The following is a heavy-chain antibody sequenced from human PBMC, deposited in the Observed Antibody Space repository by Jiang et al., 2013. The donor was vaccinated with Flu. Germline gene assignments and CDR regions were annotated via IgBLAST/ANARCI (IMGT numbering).Heavy chain of an antibody. D-gene: IGHD1/OR15-1a*01. Sequence: GSGLVKPSQTLSLTCAVSGGSISSDGYSWSWIRQPPGKGLEWIGYIHHSGSTYCKSSLRSRVTISIDRSRNQLSLKLSSVTAADTAVYYCAREVIRTNWFDPWGQGILVTVSS. CDR1: GGSISSDGYS. V-gene: IGHV4-30-2*01. J-gene: IGHJ5*02. CDR2: IHHSGST. CDR3: AREVIRTNWFDP.